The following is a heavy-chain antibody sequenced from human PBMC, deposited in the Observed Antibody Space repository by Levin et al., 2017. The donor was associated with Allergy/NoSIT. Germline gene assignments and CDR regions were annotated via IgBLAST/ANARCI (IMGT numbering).Heavy chain of an antibody. J-gene: IGHJ6*02. CDR3: IAGLRWQHGMDV. CDR1: GFTLSNAY. CDR2: IGTKTDGGTA. Sequence: PGGSLRLSCAASGFTLSNAYIHWVRQAPGKGLEWLGRIGTKTDGGTADLPAPVKGRFAISRDDSNNILYLQMDGLNTDDTALYYGIAGLRWQHGMDVWGQGTTVTVSS. V-gene: IGHV3-15*04. D-gene: IGHD4-23*01.